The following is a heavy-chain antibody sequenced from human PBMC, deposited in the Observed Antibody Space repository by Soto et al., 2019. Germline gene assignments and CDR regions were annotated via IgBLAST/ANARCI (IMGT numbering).Heavy chain of an antibody. CDR3: ARDYDFWSGYPMDV. J-gene: IGHJ6*03. V-gene: IGHV3-20*01. Sequence: GGSLRLSCAASGFTFDDYGMSWVRQAPGKGLEWVSGINWNGGSTGYADSVKGRFTISRDNAKNSLYLQMNSLRAEDTALYHCARDYDFWSGYPMDVWGKGTTVTVSS. CDR1: GFTFDDYG. CDR2: INWNGGST. D-gene: IGHD3-3*01.